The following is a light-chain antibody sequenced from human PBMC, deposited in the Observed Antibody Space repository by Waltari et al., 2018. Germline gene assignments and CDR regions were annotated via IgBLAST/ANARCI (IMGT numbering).Light chain of an antibody. CDR3: QQYNSYSWT. CDR1: QSISSW. J-gene: IGKJ1*01. Sequence: DIQMTQSPSTLSASVGDRVTITCRASQSISSWLAWYQQKPGKAPKHLISDASSLGSGVPSRFSGSGSGTEFTLTISSLQPDDFATYYCQQYNSYSWTFGQGTKVEIK. V-gene: IGKV1-5*01. CDR2: DAS.